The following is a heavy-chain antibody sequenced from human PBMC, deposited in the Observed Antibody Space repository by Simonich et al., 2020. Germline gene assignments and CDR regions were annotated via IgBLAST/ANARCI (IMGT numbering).Heavy chain of an antibody. D-gene: IGHD6-13*01. J-gene: IGHJ1*01. CDR3: ARGLRVAAAGTAFQH. Sequence: QVQLQQWGAGLLKPSETLSLTCAVYGGSFSGYYWSWIRQPPGKGLEWIGETNHSGSTNYTPSLKSRVTISVDTSKNQFSLKLSSVTAADTAVYYGARGLRVAAAGTAFQHWGQGTLVTVSS. V-gene: IGHV4-34*01. CDR2: TNHSGST. CDR1: GGSFSGYY.